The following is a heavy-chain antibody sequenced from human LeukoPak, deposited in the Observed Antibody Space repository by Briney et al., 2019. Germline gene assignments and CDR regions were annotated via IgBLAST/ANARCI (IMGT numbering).Heavy chain of an antibody. CDR1: GGTFNNSA. CDR2: IIPIFTTA. Sequence: SVKVSCKASGGTFNNSAINWVRQAPGQGLEWMGGIIPIFTTANYAQKFQGRVTITADESTSTAYMELSSLRSEDTAVYYCARGPQVGAFDLWGQGTMVTVSS. D-gene: IGHD1-26*01. J-gene: IGHJ3*01. CDR3: ARGPQVGAFDL. V-gene: IGHV1-69*13.